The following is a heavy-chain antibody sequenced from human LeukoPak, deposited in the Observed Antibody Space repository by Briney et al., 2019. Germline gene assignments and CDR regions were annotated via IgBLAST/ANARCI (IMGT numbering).Heavy chain of an antibody. CDR2: INHSGTT. Sequence: SETLSLSCAVYGGSFSGYYWSWIRQPPGKGLEWIGEINHSGTTDYNPSLKSRVTISVDTSKNQFSLKLSSVTAADTAVYYCARGWITFGGVITNWGQGTLVTVSS. J-gene: IGHJ4*02. D-gene: IGHD3-16*02. CDR1: GGSFSGYY. CDR3: ARGWITFGGVITN. V-gene: IGHV4-34*01.